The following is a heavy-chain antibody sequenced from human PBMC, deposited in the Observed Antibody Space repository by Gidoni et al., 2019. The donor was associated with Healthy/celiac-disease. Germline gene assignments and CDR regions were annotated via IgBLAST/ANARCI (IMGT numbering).Heavy chain of an antibody. D-gene: IGHD6-19*01. Sequence: QVQLVESGGGLVKPGGSLRLSCAASGFTFSDYYMSWIRQAPGKGLEWVSYISSSSSYTNYADSVKGRFTISRDNAKNSLYLQMNSLRAEDTAVYYCARATGGYSSGWYSVEGTEYFSTGARAPWSPSP. J-gene: IGHJ1*01. CDR3: ARATGGYSSGWYSVEGTEYFST. CDR2: ISSSSSYT. V-gene: IGHV3-11*06. CDR1: GFTFSDYY.